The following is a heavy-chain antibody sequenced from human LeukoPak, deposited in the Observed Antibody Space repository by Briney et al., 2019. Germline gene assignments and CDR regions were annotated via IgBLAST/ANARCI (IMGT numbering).Heavy chain of an antibody. D-gene: IGHD3-10*01. Sequence: SVKVSCKASGGTFSSYAISWVRQAPGQGLEWMGGIIPIFGTANYAQKFQGRVTITTDESTSTAYMELSSLRSEDTAVYYCASTDGSAHVYYFDYWGQGTLVTVSS. V-gene: IGHV1-69*05. CDR2: IIPIFGTA. CDR1: GGTFSSYA. CDR3: ASTDGSAHVYYFDY. J-gene: IGHJ4*02.